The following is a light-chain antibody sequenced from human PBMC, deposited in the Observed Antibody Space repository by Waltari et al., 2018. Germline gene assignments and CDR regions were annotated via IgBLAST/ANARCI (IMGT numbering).Light chain of an antibody. V-gene: IGKV1-13*02. J-gene: IGKJ1*01. CDR3: QQYYSNPAT. CDR2: DAS. Sequence: AVQLTQSPSSLSASVGDRVTITCRASQAISSALAWYQQKPGKAPNLLIYDASNLEIGVPSRFSGSGSGTHFTLTISSLQPADFATYYCQQYYSNPATFGQGTKVEIK. CDR1: QAISSA.